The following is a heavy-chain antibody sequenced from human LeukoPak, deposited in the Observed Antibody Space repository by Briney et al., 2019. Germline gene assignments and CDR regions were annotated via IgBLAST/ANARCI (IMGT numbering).Heavy chain of an antibody. V-gene: IGHV4-59*01. CDR3: ARETTTVTTGLDY. CDR2: MYYSGTT. CDR1: GGSISGYY. Sequence: SETLSPTCTVSGGSISGYYWSWIRQPPGKGLEWIGYMYYSGTTNYNPSLKSRVTISVDTSKNQFSLKLRSVTAADTAVYYCARETTTVTTGLDYWGQGTLVTVSS. D-gene: IGHD4-17*01. J-gene: IGHJ4*02.